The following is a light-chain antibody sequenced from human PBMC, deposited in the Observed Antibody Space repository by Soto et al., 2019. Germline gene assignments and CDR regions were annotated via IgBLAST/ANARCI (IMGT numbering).Light chain of an antibody. CDR1: SSDVGNYNY. V-gene: IGLV2-14*01. J-gene: IGLJ1*01. CDR2: DVS. CDR3: TSYTSSSTYV. Sequence: SVLTPPASVSWSPGESIAISCTGTSSDVGNYNYVSWYQQHPDKAPKLMIFDVSNRPSGVSDRFSGSKSGNTASLTISGLQADDEADYYCTSYTSSSTYVFGTGSKVTAL.